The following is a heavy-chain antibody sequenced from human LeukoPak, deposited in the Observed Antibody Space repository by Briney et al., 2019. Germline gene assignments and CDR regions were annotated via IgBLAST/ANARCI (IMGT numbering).Heavy chain of an antibody. CDR1: GYTFTSYD. CDR2: MKHNSGNT. J-gene: IGHJ5*02. CDR3: ARDSSGWYNWFDP. Sequence: ASVKVSFKASGYTFTSYDINWVRQATGQGLEWMGWMKHNSGNTGYAQKFQGRVTMTRNTSISTAYMNLSSLGSEHTAVYYCARDSSGWYNWFDPWGQGTLVTVSS. D-gene: IGHD6-19*01. V-gene: IGHV1-8*01.